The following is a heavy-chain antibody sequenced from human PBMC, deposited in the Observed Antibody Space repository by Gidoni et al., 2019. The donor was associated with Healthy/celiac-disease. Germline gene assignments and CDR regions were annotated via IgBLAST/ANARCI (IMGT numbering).Heavy chain of an antibody. Sequence: QLQLQESRPGLVTPSETLSLTFTVSGCSISSRSYYWGWIRQPPGKGLEWIGSIYYSGSTYYNPSLKSRVTISVDTSKNQFSLKLSSVTAADTAVYYCASSRITMIVVAYYFDYWGQGTLVTVSS. CDR1: GCSISSRSYY. J-gene: IGHJ4*02. CDR3: ASSRITMIVVAYYFDY. V-gene: IGHV4-39*01. D-gene: IGHD3-22*01. CDR2: IYYSGST.